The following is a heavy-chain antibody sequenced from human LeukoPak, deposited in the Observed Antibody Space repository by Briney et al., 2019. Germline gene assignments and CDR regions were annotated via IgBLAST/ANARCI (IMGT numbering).Heavy chain of an antibody. CDR3: AKDVNSYCSGDCFDY. CDR1: GFMFSDYG. CDR2: ISLDGGTQ. V-gene: IGHV3-30*02. J-gene: IGHJ4*02. D-gene: IGHD2-21*01. Sequence: GGSLRLSCAASGFMFSDYGMHWVRQAPGKGLEWVAFISLDGGTQNYADSVKGRFTISRDNSKDTVSLEMNNLRTEGTAVYYCAKDVNSYCSGDCFDYWGQGTLVTVSS.